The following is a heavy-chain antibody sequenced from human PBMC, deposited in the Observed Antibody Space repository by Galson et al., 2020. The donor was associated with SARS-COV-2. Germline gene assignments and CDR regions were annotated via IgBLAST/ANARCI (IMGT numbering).Heavy chain of an antibody. CDR2: IYYSGST. CDR3: ASWYGYFNY. D-gene: IGHD6-13*01. J-gene: IGHJ4*01. Sequence: SQTLSLTCTVSGGSVSSGTYYWSWIRQPPGKGLEWIGYIYYSGSTNYNPSLKSRVTISIDTSKNQFSLKLSSVTAADTAVYFCASWYGYFNYWGQGTLVTVSS. CDR1: GGSVSSGTYY. V-gene: IGHV4-61*01.